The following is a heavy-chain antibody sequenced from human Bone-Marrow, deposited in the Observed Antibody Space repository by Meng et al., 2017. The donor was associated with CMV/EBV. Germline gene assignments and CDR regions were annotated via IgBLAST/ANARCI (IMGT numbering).Heavy chain of an antibody. CDR2: MNPNTGNT. CDR3: ARYNIVVVPAAIYNWFDP. CDR1: GYTFTSYD. Sequence: ASVKVSCKTSGYTFTSYDINWVRQATGQGLEWMGWMNPNTGNTGVAQKFQDRVTMTRDTSITTAYMELSSLRSEDTAVYYCARYNIVVVPAAIYNWFDPWGQGTLVTVSS. V-gene: IGHV1-8*01. D-gene: IGHD2-2*02. J-gene: IGHJ5*02.